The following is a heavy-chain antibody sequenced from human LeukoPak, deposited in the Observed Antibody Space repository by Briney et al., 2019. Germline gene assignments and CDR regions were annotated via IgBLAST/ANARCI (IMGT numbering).Heavy chain of an antibody. V-gene: IGHV5-51*01. CDR1: GYRFTSYW. CDR3: AVSTYYDSSGYYWDAFDI. J-gene: IGHJ3*02. CDR2: IYPGDSDT. D-gene: IGHD3-22*01. Sequence: GESLKISCQGSGYRFTSYWIGWVRQMPGKGLEWMGIIYPGDSDTRYSPSFQGQVTISADKSISTAYLQWSSLKASDTAMYYCAVSTYYDSSGYYWDAFDIWGQGTMVTVSS.